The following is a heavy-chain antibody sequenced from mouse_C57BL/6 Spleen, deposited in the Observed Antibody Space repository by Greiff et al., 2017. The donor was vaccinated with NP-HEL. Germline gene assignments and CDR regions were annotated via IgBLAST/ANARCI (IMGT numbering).Heavy chain of an antibody. CDR3: AILSVRTRAMDY. D-gene: IGHD6-1*01. CDR2: IDPSDSYT. Sequence: QVHVKQPGAELVRPGPSVKLSCKASGYTFTSYWMHWVKQRPGQGLEWIGVIDPSDSYTNYNQKFKGKATLTVDTSSSTAYMQLSSLTSKDSAVYYCAILSVRTRAMDYWGQGTSVTVSS. CDR1: GYTFTSYW. V-gene: IGHV1-59*01. J-gene: IGHJ4*01.